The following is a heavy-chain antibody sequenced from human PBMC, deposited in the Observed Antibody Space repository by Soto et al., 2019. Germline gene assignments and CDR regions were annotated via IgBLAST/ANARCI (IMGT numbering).Heavy chain of an antibody. CDR3: VRLAVAGIDY. CDR2: ISSNGGST. CDR1: GFTFSSYA. Sequence: GGSLRLSCSASGFTFSSYAMHWVRQAPGKGLEYVSAISSNGGSTYYADSVKGRFAISRDNSKNTLYLQMSSLRAEDTAVYYCVRLAVAGIDYWGQGTLVTVSS. V-gene: IGHV3-64D*08. J-gene: IGHJ4*02. D-gene: IGHD6-19*01.